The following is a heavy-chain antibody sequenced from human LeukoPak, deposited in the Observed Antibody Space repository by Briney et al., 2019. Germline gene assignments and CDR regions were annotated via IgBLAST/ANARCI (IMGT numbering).Heavy chain of an antibody. Sequence: GGSLRLSCAASGFTFSSYAMSWVRQAPGKGLEWVSYISSSSSTIYYADSVKGRFTISRDNAKNSLYLQMNSLRDEDTAVYYCARDREAVYYYDSTSPVDAFDIWGQGTMVTVSP. V-gene: IGHV3-48*02. D-gene: IGHD3-22*01. CDR1: GFTFSSYA. CDR3: ARDREAVYYYDSTSPVDAFDI. J-gene: IGHJ3*02. CDR2: ISSSSSTI.